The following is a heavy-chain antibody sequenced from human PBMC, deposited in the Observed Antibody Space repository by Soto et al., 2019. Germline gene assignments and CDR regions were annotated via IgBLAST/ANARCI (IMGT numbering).Heavy chain of an antibody. CDR3: ARDGDCTNGVCYRVLYYFDY. Sequence: GGSLRLSCAASGFTFSSYSMNWVRQAPGKGLEWVSSISSSSSYIYYADSVKGRFTISRDNAKNSLYLQMNSLRAEDTAVYYCARDGDCTNGVCYRVLYYFDYWGQGTLVTVSS. CDR2: ISSSSSYI. CDR1: GFTFSSYS. D-gene: IGHD2-8*01. V-gene: IGHV3-21*01. J-gene: IGHJ4*02.